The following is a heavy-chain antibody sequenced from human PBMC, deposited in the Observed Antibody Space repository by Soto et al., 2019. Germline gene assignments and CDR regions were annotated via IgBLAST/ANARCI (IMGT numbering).Heavy chain of an antibody. D-gene: IGHD3-22*01. CDR2: ISYDGSNK. V-gene: IGHV3-30-3*01. J-gene: IGHJ4*02. Sequence: PGGSLGLSCAASGFTFSSYAMHWVRQAPGKGLEWVAFISYDGSNKYYADSVKGRFTISRDNSKNTLYLQMNSLRAEDTAVYYCARDPSFDSSGSPYAHFDYWGQGTLVTVSS. CDR3: ARDPSFDSSGSPYAHFDY. CDR1: GFTFSSYA.